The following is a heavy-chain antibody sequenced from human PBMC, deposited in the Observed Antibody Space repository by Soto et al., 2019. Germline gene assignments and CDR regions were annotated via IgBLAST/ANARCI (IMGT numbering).Heavy chain of an antibody. Sequence: GASVKVSCKISGYTNTELSMHWVRQAPGKGLEWMGGFDPEDGETIYAQKFQGRVTMTEDTSTDTAYMELSSLRSEDTAVYYGATSLARSGYYMDVWGKGTRFTVSS. V-gene: IGHV1-24*01. CDR1: GYTNTELS. J-gene: IGHJ6*03. D-gene: IGHD5-12*01. CDR3: ATSLARSGYYMDV. CDR2: FDPEDGET.